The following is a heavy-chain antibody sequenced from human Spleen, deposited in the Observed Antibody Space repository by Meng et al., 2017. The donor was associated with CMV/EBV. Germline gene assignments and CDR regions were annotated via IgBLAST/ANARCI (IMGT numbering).Heavy chain of an antibody. D-gene: IGHD6-13*01. J-gene: IGHJ2*01. CDR1: GGTFSSYA. CDR2: IIPILGIA. Sequence: QVQLVQSGAEVKKPGSSVKVSCKASGGTFSSYAISWVRQAPGQGLEWMGGIIPILGIANYAQKFQGRVTITADKSTSTVYMELSSLRSEDTAVYYCARDRGIAAAGVYWYFDLWGRGTLVTVSS. V-gene: IGHV1-69*10. CDR3: ARDRGIAAAGVYWYFDL.